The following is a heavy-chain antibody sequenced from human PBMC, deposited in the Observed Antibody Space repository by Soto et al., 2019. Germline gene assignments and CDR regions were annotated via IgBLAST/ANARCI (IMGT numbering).Heavy chain of an antibody. CDR1: GYTFTDYY. CDR3: ARGLGHSRDCFRSDTRVDS. CDR2: INPKSGGT. J-gene: IGHJ5*01. D-gene: IGHD4-4*01. Sequence: QVQLVQSGAEVTEPGASVKVSCKASGYTFTDYYIHWVRQAAGQGLEWMGWINPKSGGTNYEQKSQCWVTLTRNTSVSTAYMEVTRLRSADTAVYYCARGLGHSRDCFRSDTRVDSWGQGALVTVSS. V-gene: IGHV1-2*04.